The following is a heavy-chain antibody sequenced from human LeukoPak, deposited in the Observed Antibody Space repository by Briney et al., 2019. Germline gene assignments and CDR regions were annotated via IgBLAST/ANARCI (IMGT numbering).Heavy chain of an antibody. CDR3: ARDAGHYYDSSGPPDY. CDR1: GFTFSSYA. V-gene: IGHV3-64*01. J-gene: IGHJ4*02. D-gene: IGHD3-22*01. Sequence: GSLRLSCAASGFTFSSYAMHWFRQAPGKGLEYVSAISSNGGSTYYANSVKGRFTISRDNSKNTLYLQMGSLRAEDMAVYYCARDAGHYYDSSGPPDYWGQGTLVTVSS. CDR2: ISSNGGST.